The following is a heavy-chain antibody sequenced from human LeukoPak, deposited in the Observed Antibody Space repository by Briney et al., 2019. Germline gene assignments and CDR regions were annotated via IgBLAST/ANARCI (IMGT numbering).Heavy chain of an antibody. V-gene: IGHV3-48*02. J-gene: IGHJ3*02. CDR2: ISSSSSTI. CDR3: ARDSSITMVREFMEEAFDI. CDR1: GFTFSSYS. D-gene: IGHD3-10*01. Sequence: QPGGSLRLSCAASGFTFSSYSMNWVRQAPGKGLEWVSYISSSSSTIYYADSVKGRFTISRDNAKNSLYLQMNSLRDEDTAVYYCARDSSITMVREFMEEAFDIWGQGTMVTVSS.